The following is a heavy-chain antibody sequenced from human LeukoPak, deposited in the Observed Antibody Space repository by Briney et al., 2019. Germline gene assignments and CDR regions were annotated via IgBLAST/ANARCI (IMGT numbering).Heavy chain of an antibody. CDR1: GFTFSSYG. J-gene: IGHJ5*02. CDR2: IGTAGDT. Sequence: GGSLRLSCAASGFTFSSYGMSWVRQAPGKGLEWVSAIGTAGDTYYPGSVKGRFTISRENAKNSLYLQMNSLRAGDTAVYYCTRSPTFRGWFDPWGQGTLVTVSS. CDR3: TRSPTFRGWFDP. V-gene: IGHV3-13*01. D-gene: IGHD2/OR15-2a*01.